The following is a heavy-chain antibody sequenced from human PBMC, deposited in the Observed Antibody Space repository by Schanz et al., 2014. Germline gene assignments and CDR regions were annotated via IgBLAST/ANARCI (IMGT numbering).Heavy chain of an antibody. CDR1: GYTFTSYG. D-gene: IGHD3-16*01. J-gene: IGHJ4*02. Sequence: QVQLVQSGAEVKKPGASVKVSCKASGYTFTSYGISWVRQAPGQGLEWMGWISPYNGNTNYAQKLQGRVTMTADTTTSTAYIDLRSLGSDVTAGECGARGFDWGDRWGQGTLVIVSS. CDR2: ISPYNGNT. V-gene: IGHV1-18*01. CDR3: ARGFDWGDR.